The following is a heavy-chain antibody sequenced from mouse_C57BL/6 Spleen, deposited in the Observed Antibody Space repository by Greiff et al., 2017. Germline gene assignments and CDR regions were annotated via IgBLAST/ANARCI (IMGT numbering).Heavy chain of an antibody. CDR2: ISYDGSN. CDR3: ARDGYDPYYYAMDY. CDR1: GYSITSGYY. V-gene: IGHV3-6*01. Sequence: EVKLEESGPGLVKPSQSLSLTCSVTGYSITSGYYWNWIRQFPGNKLEWMGYISYDGSNNYNPSLKNRNSITRDTSKNQFFLKLNSVTTEDTATYYCARDGYDPYYYAMDYWGQGTSVTVSS. J-gene: IGHJ4*01. D-gene: IGHD2-2*01.